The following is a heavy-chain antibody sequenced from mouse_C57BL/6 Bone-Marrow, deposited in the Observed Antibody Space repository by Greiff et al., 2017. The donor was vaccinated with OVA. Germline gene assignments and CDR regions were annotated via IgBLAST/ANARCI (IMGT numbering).Heavy chain of an antibody. Sequence: VQLQQSGAELVRPGASVKLSCKASGYTFTDYYINWVKQRPGQGLEWIARIYPGSGNTYYNEKFKGKATLTAEKSSSTAYMQLSSLTSEDSAVYFCARGYDGSSAFYAMDYWGQGTSVTVSS. J-gene: IGHJ4*01. CDR2: IYPGSGNT. D-gene: IGHD1-1*01. CDR1: GYTFTDYY. V-gene: IGHV1-76*01. CDR3: ARGYDGSSAFYAMDY.